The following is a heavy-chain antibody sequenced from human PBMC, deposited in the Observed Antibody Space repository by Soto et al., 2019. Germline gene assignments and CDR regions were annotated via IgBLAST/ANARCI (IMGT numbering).Heavy chain of an antibody. D-gene: IGHD5-18*01. V-gene: IGHV5-10-1*03. CDR2: IDPSDSYT. CDR3: ARHSRVQLWDFDY. CDR1: GYSFTSYW. Sequence: EVQLVQSGAEVKKPGESLRISCKGSGYSFTSYWISWVRQMPGKGLAGLGRIDPSDSYTNYIPSFQGHVTISADKSISTAYLQWISLTASDTAMYYCARHSRVQLWDFDYWGQGTLVTVSS. J-gene: IGHJ4*02.